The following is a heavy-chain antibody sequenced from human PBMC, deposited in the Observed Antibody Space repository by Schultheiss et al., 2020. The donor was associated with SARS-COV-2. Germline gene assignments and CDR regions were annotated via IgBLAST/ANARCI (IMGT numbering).Heavy chain of an antibody. V-gene: IGHV6-1*01. CDR1: GDSVSSNSVA. CDR2: TYYRSKWYN. J-gene: IGHJ6*02. D-gene: IGHD3-10*01. Sequence: SQTLSLTCAISGDSVSSNSVAWNWIRQSPSRGLEWLGRTYYRSKWYNDYAVSVKSRITINPDTSKNQFSLQLNSVTPEDTAVYYCRGLYYYGMDVWGQGTTVTVSS. CDR3: RGLYYYGMDV.